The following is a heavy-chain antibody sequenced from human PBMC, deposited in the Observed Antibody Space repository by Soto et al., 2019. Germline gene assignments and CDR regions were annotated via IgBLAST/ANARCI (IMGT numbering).Heavy chain of an antibody. Sequence: GASVKVCCKASGYTFTSYDINWVRQATGQELEWMGWMNPNSGNTGYAQKFQGRVTMTRNTSISTAYMELSSLRSEDTAVYYCARFVGVVHLGELSIINWGQGTLVTVSS. CDR1: GYTFTSYD. CDR3: ARFVGVVHLGELSIIN. D-gene: IGHD3-16*02. V-gene: IGHV1-8*01. CDR2: MNPNSGNT. J-gene: IGHJ4*02.